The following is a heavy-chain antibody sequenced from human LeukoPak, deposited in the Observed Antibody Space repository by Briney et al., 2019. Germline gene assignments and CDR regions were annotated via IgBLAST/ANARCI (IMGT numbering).Heavy chain of an antibody. V-gene: IGHV3-30-3*01. CDR3: ARTTTVTTPDY. CDR1: GFTFSSYA. CDR2: ISYDGSNK. J-gene: IGHJ4*02. D-gene: IGHD4-17*01. Sequence: PGGSLRLSCAASGFTFSSYAMHWVRQAPGKGLEWVAVISYDGSNKYYADSVKGRFTISRDNSKNTLYLQMNSLRAEDAAVYYCARTTTVTTPDYWGQGTLVTVSS.